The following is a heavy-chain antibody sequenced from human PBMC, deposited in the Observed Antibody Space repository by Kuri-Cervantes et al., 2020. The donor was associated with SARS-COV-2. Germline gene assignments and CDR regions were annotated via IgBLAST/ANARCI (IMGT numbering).Heavy chain of an antibody. V-gene: IGHV4-34*01. CDR1: GDSVSGYY. Sequence: GSLRLSCDVYGDSVSGYYWSWIRQSPGKGLEWIGEINHSGSTNYNPSLKSRVTISVDTSKNQFSLKLSSVTAADTAVYYCARFPSKVTMVRGAKYNWFDPWGQGTLVTVSS. CDR2: INHSGST. CDR3: ARFPSKVTMVRGAKYNWFDP. J-gene: IGHJ5*02. D-gene: IGHD3-10*01.